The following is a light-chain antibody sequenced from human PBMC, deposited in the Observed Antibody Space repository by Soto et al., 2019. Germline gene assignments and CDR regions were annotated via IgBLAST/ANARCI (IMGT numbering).Light chain of an antibody. V-gene: IGLV2-23*01. Sequence: QFALTQPASVSGSPGQSITISCTGTSSDAGTYNLVSWYQQHPGKAPKLMIYEGSKWPSGVSNRFSGSKSGNTASLTISGLQAEDEADYYCCSYADSTTYVFGTGTSSPS. CDR2: EGS. CDR3: CSYADSTTYV. CDR1: SSDAGTYNL. J-gene: IGLJ1*01.